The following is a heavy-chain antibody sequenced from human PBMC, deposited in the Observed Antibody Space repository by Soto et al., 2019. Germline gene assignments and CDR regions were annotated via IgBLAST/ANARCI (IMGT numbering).Heavy chain of an antibody. J-gene: IGHJ4*02. Sequence: HEHLVQSGAEVKRPGASLKVSCKASGYSFTGYYIHWVRQAPGQGLEWMGWINPDSGATNYAQNLQCRATLTSDTSSSTASMDLTSLASYDTDVYYCARRDYGTGGYPFPYVDYWGQGTLVIVSS. V-gene: IGHV1-2*02. CDR1: GYSFTGYY. CDR2: INPDSGAT. CDR3: ARRDYGTGGYPFPYVDY. D-gene: IGHD2-8*02.